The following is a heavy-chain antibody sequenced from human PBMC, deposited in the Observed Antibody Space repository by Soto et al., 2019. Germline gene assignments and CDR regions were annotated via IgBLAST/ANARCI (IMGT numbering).Heavy chain of an antibody. Sequence: SGTLSLTCTVSGDSISSSSYYWGWIRQPPGKGLEWIGSIYYSGSTYYNPSLKSRVTISVDTSKNQLSLKLSSVTAADTALYYCARHFLIRSTMLRGVITVPDYMDVWGKGTTVTVSS. V-gene: IGHV4-39*01. J-gene: IGHJ6*03. CDR2: IYYSGST. D-gene: IGHD3-10*01. CDR3: ARHFLIRSTMLRGVITVPDYMDV. CDR1: GDSISSSSYY.